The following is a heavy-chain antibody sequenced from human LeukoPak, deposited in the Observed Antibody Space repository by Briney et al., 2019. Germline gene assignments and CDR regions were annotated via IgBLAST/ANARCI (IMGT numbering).Heavy chain of an antibody. CDR1: GFTFSDFH. D-gene: IGHD5-18*01. V-gene: IGHV3-11*04. J-gene: IGHJ4*02. Sequence: KPGGSLSLSCAASGFTFSDFHMSWIRQAPGKGLEWVSYISSSGSTIYYADSVKGRFTISRDNAKNSLYLQLNSLRAEDTAVYYCARDPLLLQLWGTFDYWGQGTLVTVSS. CDR2: ISSSGSTI. CDR3: ARDPLLLQLWGTFDY.